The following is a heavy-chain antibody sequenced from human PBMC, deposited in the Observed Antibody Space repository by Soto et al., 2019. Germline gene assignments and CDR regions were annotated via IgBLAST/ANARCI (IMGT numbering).Heavy chain of an antibody. Sequence: EVRLLESGGGLVQPGGSLRLSCAASGFTFSTYAMSWVRQPPGKGLEWVSGISDSGNQTYYADSVKGRFTISRDNSKNTLYLQMSSLRAEDTAIYSCARHGYWDYFGSWGQGTQVTVSS. CDR1: GFTFSTYA. V-gene: IGHV3-23*01. J-gene: IGHJ4*02. CDR3: ARHGYWDYFGS. D-gene: IGHD3-22*01. CDR2: ISDSGNQT.